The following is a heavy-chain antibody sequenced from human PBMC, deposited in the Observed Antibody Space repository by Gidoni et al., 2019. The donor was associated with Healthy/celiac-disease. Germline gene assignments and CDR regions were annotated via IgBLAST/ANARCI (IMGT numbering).Heavy chain of an antibody. V-gene: IGHV3-33*01. Sequence: QVQLVESGGGVVQPGRSLRLSCAASGFTFSSCGMHWVRQAAGKGLDWVAVIWYDGSNKYYAESVKGRFTISRDNSKNTLYLQMNSLRAEDTAVYYCARDQRGYSYGPFDYWGQGTLVTVSS. CDR1: GFTFSSCG. D-gene: IGHD5-18*01. J-gene: IGHJ4*02. CDR3: ARDQRGYSYGPFDY. CDR2: IWYDGSNK.